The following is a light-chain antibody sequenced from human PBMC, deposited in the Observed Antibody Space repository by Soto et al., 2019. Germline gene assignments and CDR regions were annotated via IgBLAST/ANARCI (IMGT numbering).Light chain of an antibody. V-gene: IGKV3D-15*01. J-gene: IGKJ5*01. CDR2: AAY. CDR1: QSVTSTY. CDR3: QQYKNWPL. Sequence: EVVLTHSPGTLSLSPLEIATLSFRASQSVTSTYLAWYQQRPGQSPRLLIYAAYSRATGIPARFSGSGFGTEFTLTISSLQSEDFAVYYCQQYKNWPLFGQGTRLEI.